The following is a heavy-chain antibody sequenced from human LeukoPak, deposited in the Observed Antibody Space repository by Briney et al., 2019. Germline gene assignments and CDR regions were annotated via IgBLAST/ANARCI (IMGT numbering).Heavy chain of an antibody. CDR1: GFTLKNYA. Sequence: TGGSLRLSCAASGFTLKNYAMSWVRQAPGKGLEWVSSISVSGDTTYYADSVKGRFTISRDNFKNTLYLQMNSLRAEDTAVYYCTRVGTTWFHSWGQGTLVTVSS. CDR3: TRVGTTWFHS. V-gene: IGHV3-23*01. J-gene: IGHJ5*01. CDR2: ISVSGDTT. D-gene: IGHD1-26*01.